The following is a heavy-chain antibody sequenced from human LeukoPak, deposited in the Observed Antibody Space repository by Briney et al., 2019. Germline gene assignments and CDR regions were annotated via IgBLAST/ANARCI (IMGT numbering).Heavy chain of an antibody. CDR3: VCDYLVYYYGSRGYNIPGY. V-gene: IGHV3-33*01. CDR2: IWYDGSNK. Sequence: QPGRSLRLSCAASGFTFSSYGMHWIRQAPGKGLEWVAVIWYDGSNKYYADSVKGRFTISRDNSKNTLYLQMNSLRAEDTAVYYCVCDYLVYYYGSRGYNIPGYWGPGTLVTVSS. CDR1: GFTFSSYG. J-gene: IGHJ4*02. D-gene: IGHD3-22*01.